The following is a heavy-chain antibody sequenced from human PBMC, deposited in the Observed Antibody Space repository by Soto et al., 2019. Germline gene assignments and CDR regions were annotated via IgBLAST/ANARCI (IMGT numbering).Heavy chain of an antibody. Sequence: PGGSLRLSCVASGFDFDNFEMNWVRQAPGRGPEWLSYIHGGGTVYYADSVKGRFTISRENSKNSLYLQMDSLRDEETGVYFCGGGGLRYFDYWGQGALVTVSS. CDR2: IHGGGTV. CDR1: GFDFDNFE. J-gene: IGHJ4*02. D-gene: IGHD3-16*02. CDR3: GGGGLRYFDY. V-gene: IGHV3-48*03.